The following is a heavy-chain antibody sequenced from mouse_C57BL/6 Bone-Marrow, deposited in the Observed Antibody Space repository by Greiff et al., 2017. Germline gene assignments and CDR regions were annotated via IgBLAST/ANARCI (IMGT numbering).Heavy chain of an antibody. CDR3: ARPYYSNYWYFDV. V-gene: IGHV1-55*01. CDR1: GYTFTSYW. CDR2: IYPGSGST. J-gene: IGHJ1*03. Sequence: QVQLQQPGAELVKPGASVKMSCKASGYTFTSYWITWVKQRPGQGLEWIGDIYPGSGSTNYNEKFKSKATLTVDTSTSTAYMHLSSLTSEDSAVYCCARPYYSNYWYFDVWGTGTTVTVSA. D-gene: IGHD2-5*01.